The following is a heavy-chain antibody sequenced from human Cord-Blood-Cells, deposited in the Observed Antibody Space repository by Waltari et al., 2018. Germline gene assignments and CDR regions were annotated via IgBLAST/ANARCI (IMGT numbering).Heavy chain of an antibody. D-gene: IGHD3-10*01. CDR1: GGSFSGYY. J-gene: IGHJ4*02. CDR2: INHSGST. V-gene: IGHV4-34*01. CDR3: ARGGSGYYYGSGSYYGY. Sequence: QVQLQQWGAGLLKPSETRSLTCAVYGGSFSGYYCSWIGQPPGKGLEWIGEINHSGSTNYNPSLKSRVTISVDTSKNQFSLKLSSVTAADTAVYYCARGGSGYYYGSGSYYGYWGQGTLVTVSS.